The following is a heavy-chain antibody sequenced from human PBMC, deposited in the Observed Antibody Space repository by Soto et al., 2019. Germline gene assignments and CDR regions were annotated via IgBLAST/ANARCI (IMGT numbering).Heavy chain of an antibody. CDR2: VYYGGT. J-gene: IGHJ4*02. CDR3: VSYRGDLYFDH. Sequence: SETLSLTGTVSGGSMSSNYCSWIRQSPSKGLEWIGFVYYGGTNYNPSFESRVTMSVDTPKKQFSLELSDVTAADTAVYYCVSYRGDLYFDHCGQGTLVPFCS. D-gene: IGHD3-16*01. V-gene: IGHV4-59*01. CDR1: GGSMSSNY.